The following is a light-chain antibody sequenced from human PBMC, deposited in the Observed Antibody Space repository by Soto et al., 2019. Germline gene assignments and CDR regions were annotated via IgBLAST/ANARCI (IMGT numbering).Light chain of an antibody. CDR3: QQYGTSPRT. V-gene: IGKV3-20*01. CDR2: GVS. CDR1: QSVRSSY. J-gene: IGKJ1*01. Sequence: EIVLTQSPGTLSLSPGERATLSCRASQSVRSSYLAWYQQKLGQAPRLLIYGVSNRATGIPDRFSGSGSGTDFTLTISRLESEDFAFYYCQQYGTSPRTFGQGTKVEIK.